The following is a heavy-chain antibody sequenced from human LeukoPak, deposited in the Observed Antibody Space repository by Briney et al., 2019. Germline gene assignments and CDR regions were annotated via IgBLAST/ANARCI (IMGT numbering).Heavy chain of an antibody. CDR3: GPIDS. CDR2: ITNDGSST. J-gene: IGHJ4*02. V-gene: IGHV3-74*01. Sequence: PGGSLRLSCAASGLTFSSHWMHWVRQAPGKGLVWVSRITNDGSSTTYADSVKGRFTISRDNSKSTVYLQMNSLRTEDTAVYYCGPIDSWGQGTLVTVSS. CDR1: GLTFSSHW.